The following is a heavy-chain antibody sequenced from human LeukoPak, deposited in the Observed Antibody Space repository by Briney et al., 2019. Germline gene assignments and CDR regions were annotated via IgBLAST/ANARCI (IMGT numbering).Heavy chain of an antibody. Sequence: GGSLRLSCAASGFTFSSYWMHWVRQTPGKGLVWVSRIKSDGSTNYADSGKGRFTISRDNAKNTLYLQKNSLGVEDTAVYSCASDFGGHDDFWGQGILVTVSS. V-gene: IGHV3-74*01. CDR3: ASDFGGHDDF. J-gene: IGHJ4*02. D-gene: IGHD4-23*01. CDR2: IKSDGST. CDR1: GFTFSSYW.